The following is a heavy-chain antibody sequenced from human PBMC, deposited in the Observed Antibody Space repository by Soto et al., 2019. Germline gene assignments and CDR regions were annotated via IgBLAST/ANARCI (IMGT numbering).Heavy chain of an antibody. V-gene: IGHV4-31*03. CDR1: GGSISSNGYY. CDR3: ARDGGTAMVLDP. Sequence: QVQLQESGPGLVKPSQTLSLTCIVSGGSISSNGYYWNWIRQHPGKGLEWIGYIYHSGSTYYNPSLKSRATISLDTSKKRFSLNLSSVTVADTAMYYCARDGGTAMVLDPWGQGILVTVSS. CDR2: IYHSGST. J-gene: IGHJ5*02. D-gene: IGHD5-18*01.